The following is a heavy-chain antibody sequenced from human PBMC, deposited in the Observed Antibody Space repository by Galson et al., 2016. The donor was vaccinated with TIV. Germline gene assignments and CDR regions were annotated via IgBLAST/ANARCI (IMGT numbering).Heavy chain of an antibody. V-gene: IGHV2-70*11. CDR3: ARMPLPTEYYESSGNSGAFDF. J-gene: IGHJ3*01. Sequence: PALVNPTQTLTLTCTFSGFSLSATGMSVSWIRQPPGKALEWLARIDWDDDIYFSTSLRTRLTISKDTSKNQVVLTMTNMDPVDTATYFCARMPLPTEYYESSGNSGAFDFWGQGTKVTVSS. D-gene: IGHD3-16*01. CDR1: GFSLSATGMS. CDR2: IDWDDDI.